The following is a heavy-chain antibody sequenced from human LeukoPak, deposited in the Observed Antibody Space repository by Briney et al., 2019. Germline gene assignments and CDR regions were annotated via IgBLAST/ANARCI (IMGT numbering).Heavy chain of an antibody. V-gene: IGHV4-34*01. CDR2: INHSEST. J-gene: IGHJ4*02. D-gene: IGHD2/OR15-2a*01. Sequence: SETLSLTCAVYGGSFSGYYWSWIRRPPGKGLEWIGEINHSESTNYNPSLKSRVTISVDTSKNQFSLKLSSVTAADTAVYYCARRKNNLPFDNWGQGTLVTVSS. CDR1: GGSFSGYY. CDR3: ARRKNNLPFDN.